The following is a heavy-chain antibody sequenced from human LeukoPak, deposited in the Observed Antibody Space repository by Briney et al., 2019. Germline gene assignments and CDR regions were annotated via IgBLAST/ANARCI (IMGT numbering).Heavy chain of an antibody. CDR3: ARDSGWLRYHD. CDR2: IGGSSIGHST. CDR1: GFTFSSYG. J-gene: IGHJ4*02. Sequence: GGSLRLSCAASGFTFSSYGMSWVRQAPGKGLEWVSGIGGSSIGHSTHYADSVKGRFTISRDNSKNMVYLQMDSLRAEDTALYYCARDSGWLRYHDWGQGALVTVSS. D-gene: IGHD5-12*01. V-gene: IGHV3-23*01.